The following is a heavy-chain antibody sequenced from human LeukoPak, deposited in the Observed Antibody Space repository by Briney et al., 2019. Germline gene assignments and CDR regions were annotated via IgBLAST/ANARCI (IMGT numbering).Heavy chain of an antibody. J-gene: IGHJ4*02. Sequence: ASVTVSFKASGYAFTSYYMHWVRQAPGQGLEWMGMIYPRDGSTSYAQKFQGRVTVTRDTSTSTVHMELSGLRSEDTAVYYCARDQEGFDYWGQGTLVTVSS. V-gene: IGHV1-46*01. CDR3: ARDQEGFDY. CDR1: GYAFTSYY. CDR2: IYPRDGST.